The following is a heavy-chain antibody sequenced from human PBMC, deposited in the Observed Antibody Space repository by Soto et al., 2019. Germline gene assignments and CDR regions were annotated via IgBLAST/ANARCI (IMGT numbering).Heavy chain of an antibody. Sequence: DSLKISCEASGYTFTNYCISWVRQAPGQGLEWMGWISAYNGNTNYAQKLQGRVTMTTDTSTSTAYMELRSLRSDDTAVYYCARGEATYYDFWSPGYYFDYWGQGPPVTASS. CDR2: ISAYNGNT. D-gene: IGHD3-3*01. CDR1: GYTFTNYC. J-gene: IGHJ4*02. V-gene: IGHV1-18*01. CDR3: ARGEATYYDFWSPGYYFDY.